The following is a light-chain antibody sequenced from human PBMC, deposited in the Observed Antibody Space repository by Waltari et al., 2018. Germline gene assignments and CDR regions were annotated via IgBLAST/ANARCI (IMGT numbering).Light chain of an antibody. CDR2: DDN. CDR3: QVWDGSSNHYV. V-gene: IGLV3-21*01. J-gene: IGLJ1*01. Sequence: SYVLTQPPPVSVAPGRPATTPCGGNSIGRGGVPWYHQKPGQAPVLVIYDDNDRPSWIPERFSGSNFGNTATLTISRVEAGDEADYYCQVWDGSSNHYVFGSGTKVTVL. CDR1: SIGRGG.